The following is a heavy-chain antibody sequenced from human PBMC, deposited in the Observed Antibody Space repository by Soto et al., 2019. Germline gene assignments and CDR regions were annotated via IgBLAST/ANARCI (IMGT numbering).Heavy chain of an antibody. CDR1: GGSISSGGYY. D-gene: IGHD6-19*01. J-gene: IGHJ4*02. CDR2: IYYSGST. CDR3: AGSSGYSSGWLDY. V-gene: IGHV4-31*03. Sequence: QVQLQESGPGLVKPSQTLSLTCTVSGGSISSGGYYWSWIRQHPGKGLEWIGYIYYSGSTYYNPSPKSRVTTSVNTSKNQCSLKLSSVTAADTAVYYWAGSSGYSSGWLDYWGQGTLVTVSP.